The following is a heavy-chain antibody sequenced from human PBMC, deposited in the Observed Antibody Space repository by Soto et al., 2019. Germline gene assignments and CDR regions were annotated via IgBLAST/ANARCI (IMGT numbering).Heavy chain of an antibody. V-gene: IGHV4-30-4*01. CDR1: GGSISSGDYY. Sequence: SETLSLTCTVSGGSISSGDYYWSWIRQPPGKGLEWIGYIYYSGSTYYNPSPKSRVTISVDTSKNQFSLKLSSVTAADTAVYYCAREPIVVVPAALGGMDVWGQGTTVTVSS. CDR3: AREPIVVVPAALGGMDV. D-gene: IGHD2-2*01. CDR2: IYYSGST. J-gene: IGHJ6*02.